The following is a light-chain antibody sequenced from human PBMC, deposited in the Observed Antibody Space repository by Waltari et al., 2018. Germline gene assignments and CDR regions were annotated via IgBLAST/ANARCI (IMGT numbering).Light chain of an antibody. CDR1: SPNTGNNL. CDR3: AAWDDSLNGYV. J-gene: IGLJ1*01. CDR2: SNN. Sequence: QSVLTQPPSASGTPGPRVTIPCSGSSPNTGNNLVNWFQPLPGTAPKLLIFSNNQRPSGVPDRFSGSKPGNSASLAISGLQSEDEAEYYCAAWDDSLNGYVFGTGTKVTVL. V-gene: IGLV1-44*01.